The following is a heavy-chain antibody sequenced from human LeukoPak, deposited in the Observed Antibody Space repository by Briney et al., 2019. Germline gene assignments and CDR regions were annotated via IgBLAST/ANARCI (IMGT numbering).Heavy chain of an antibody. J-gene: IGHJ6*03. CDR2: ISGSGGST. V-gene: IGHV3-23*01. Sequence: GGSLRLSCAASGFTFSSYGMSWVRQAPGKGLEWVSAISGSGGSTYYADSVKGRFTISRDNSKNTLYLQMNSLRAEDTAVYYCAKDTGSYYYMDVWGKGTTVTISS. CDR3: AKDTGSYYYMDV. D-gene: IGHD4-17*01. CDR1: GFTFSSYG.